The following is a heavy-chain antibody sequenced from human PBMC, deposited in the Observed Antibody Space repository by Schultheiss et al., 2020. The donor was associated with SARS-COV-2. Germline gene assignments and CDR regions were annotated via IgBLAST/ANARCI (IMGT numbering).Heavy chain of an antibody. CDR2: IWYDGSNK. J-gene: IGHJ4*02. CDR3: ARAMFSYYGSGSYLGFDY. CDR1: GFTFSSYA. V-gene: IGHV3-33*08. D-gene: IGHD3-10*01. Sequence: GGSLRLSFAASGFTFSSYAMHWVRQAPGKGLEWVAVIWYDGSNKYYADSVKGRFTISRDNSKNTLYLQMNSLRAEDTAVYYCARAMFSYYGSGSYLGFDYWGQGTLVTVSS.